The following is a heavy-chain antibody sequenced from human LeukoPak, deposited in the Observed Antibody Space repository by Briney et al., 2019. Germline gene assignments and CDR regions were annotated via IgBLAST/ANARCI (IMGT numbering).Heavy chain of an antibody. CDR1: GFTVSSNY. Sequence: GGSLRLSCVASGFTVSSNYMSWVRQAPGKGLEWVSVIYSGGNSYYADSVKGRVTISRDNSKNTLYLQMNSLRAEDTAVYYCAREKNDIVLTSYYFDYWGQGTLVTVSS. J-gene: IGHJ4*02. CDR3: AREKNDIVLTSYYFDY. D-gene: IGHD5-12*01. CDR2: IYSGGNS. V-gene: IGHV3-53*01.